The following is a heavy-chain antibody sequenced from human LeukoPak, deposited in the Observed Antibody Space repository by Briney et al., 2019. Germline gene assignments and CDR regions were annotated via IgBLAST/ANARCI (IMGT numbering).Heavy chain of an antibody. D-gene: IGHD3-3*01. CDR3: ARGTLLGVVTFFDY. V-gene: IGHV3-48*01. CDR2: ISSSSTII. J-gene: IGHJ4*02. Sequence: QPGGSLRLSCAASGFSFSSYAMTWVRQAPGKGLEWVSYISSSSTIIYYVDSVKGRFTISRDNAKNSLYLQMNSLRVEDTAVYYCARGTLLGVVTFFDYWGQGTQVTVSS. CDR1: GFSFSSYA.